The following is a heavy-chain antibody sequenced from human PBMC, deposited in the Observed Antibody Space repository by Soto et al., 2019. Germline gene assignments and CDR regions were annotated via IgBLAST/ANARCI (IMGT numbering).Heavy chain of an antibody. CDR1: GFTFISYA. V-gene: IGHV3-64D*06. CDR2: IGSNGGST. J-gene: IGHJ3*02. CDR3: VKDQDWNYASNDAFDI. D-gene: IGHD1-7*01. Sequence: PGGSLRLSCSASGFTFISYAMHWVRQAPGKGLEYVSAIGSNGGSTYYADSVKGRFTISRDNSKNTLYLQMSSLRAEDTPMYYCVKDQDWNYASNDAFDIWGQGTRVTVSS.